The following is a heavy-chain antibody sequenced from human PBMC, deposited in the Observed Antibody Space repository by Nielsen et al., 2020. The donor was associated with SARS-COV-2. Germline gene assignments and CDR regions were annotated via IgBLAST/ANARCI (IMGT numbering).Heavy chain of an antibody. CDR2: ILNSGST. CDR1: GGSISSNY. J-gene: IGHJ6*03. CDR3: ARLYCSSDTCYSLFDYMDD. V-gene: IGHV4-59*08. Sequence: SETLSLTCTVSGGSISSNYWSWVRKPPGKGLEWIGYILNSGSTSYNPAFKSRVTISVDTSKKQFSLRLKSVTAADTAVYYCARLYCSSDTCYSLFDYMDDWGRGTTVTVSS. D-gene: IGHD2-2*01.